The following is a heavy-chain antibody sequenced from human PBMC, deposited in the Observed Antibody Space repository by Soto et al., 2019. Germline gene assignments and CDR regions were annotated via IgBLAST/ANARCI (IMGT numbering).Heavy chain of an antibody. CDR1: GYTFTSYY. CDR2: INPSGGST. Sequence: QVQLVQSGAEVKKPGSSVKVSCKASGYTFTSYYMHWVRQAPGQGLEWKGIINPSGGSTSYAQKFQGRVTMTRDTSTSTVYMELSSLRSEDTAVYYCARDRGEMATSFLFDYWCQGTLVTVSS. J-gene: IGHJ4*02. D-gene: IGHD3-10*01. CDR3: ARDRGEMATSFLFDY. V-gene: IGHV1-46*01.